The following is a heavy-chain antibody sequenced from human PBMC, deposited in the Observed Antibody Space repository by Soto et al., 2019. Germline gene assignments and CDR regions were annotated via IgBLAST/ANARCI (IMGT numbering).Heavy chain of an antibody. V-gene: IGHV3-74*01. CDR3: SRTRGMANSSFDL. Sequence: EVQLVESGGGLVQPGGSLRLSCAASGFTFSGYWMHWVRLVPGKGLVGVSRVNPDGSGTDYADFVEGRFTISRDNARNTLFLQRKNIRGEENTVYYFSRTRGMANSSFDLWGQGTMVTVSS. D-gene: IGHD3-16*01. J-gene: IGHJ3*01. CDR1: GFTFSGYW. CDR2: VNPDGSGT.